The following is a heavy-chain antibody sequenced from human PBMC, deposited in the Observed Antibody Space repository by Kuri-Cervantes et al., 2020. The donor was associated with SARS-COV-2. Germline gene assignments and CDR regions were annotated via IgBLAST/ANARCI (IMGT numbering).Heavy chain of an antibody. D-gene: IGHD3-16*01. Sequence: ESLKISCAVYGGSFSNYYWSWVRQPPGKGLEWIGEINHSGSTNYNPSLKSRVTISVDTSKNQFSLNLRSVTAADTAVYYCARAWGYWGQGTLVTVSS. CDR2: INHSGST. V-gene: IGHV4-34*01. J-gene: IGHJ4*02. CDR3: ARAWGY. CDR1: GGSFSNYY.